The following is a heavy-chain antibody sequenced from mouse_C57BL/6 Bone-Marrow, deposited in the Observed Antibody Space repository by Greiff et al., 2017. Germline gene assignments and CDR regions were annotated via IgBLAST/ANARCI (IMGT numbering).Heavy chain of an antibody. D-gene: IGHD4-1*01. CDR1: GYTFTSYW. CDR3: ARYRLGYAMDY. V-gene: IGHV1-64*01. CDR2: IHPNSGST. Sequence: QVQLQQPGAELVMPGASVKLSCKASGYTFTSYWMHWVKQRPGQGLEWIGMIHPNSGSTNYNEKFKSKATLTVDKSSSTAYMQLSSLTSEDSAVYYCARYRLGYAMDYWGQGTSVTVSS. J-gene: IGHJ4*01.